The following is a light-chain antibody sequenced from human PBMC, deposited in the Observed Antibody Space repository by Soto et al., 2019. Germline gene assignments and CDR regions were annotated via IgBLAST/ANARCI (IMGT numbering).Light chain of an antibody. CDR1: QSVSSN. Sequence: EIVMTQSPATLSVSPGERATLYCRASQSVSSNLAWYQQKPGQAPRILIYGASNRATGIPDRFSGSGSGTDFTLTISSLQSEDFAVYYCQQYNNWWTFGQGTKVDIK. CDR3: QQYNNWWT. CDR2: GAS. V-gene: IGKV3D-15*01. J-gene: IGKJ1*01.